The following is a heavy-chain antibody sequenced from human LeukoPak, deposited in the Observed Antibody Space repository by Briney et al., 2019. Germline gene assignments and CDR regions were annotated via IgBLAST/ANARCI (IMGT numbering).Heavy chain of an antibody. V-gene: IGHV4-39*01. D-gene: IGHD2-2*02. CDR2: IYYSGRT. Sequence: SETLFLTCSGSGDSISSSSYSWGWVRQPPGKGLEWIASIYYSGRTYHNPSLKSRLTISVDTSKNQFFLKLSSVTAAATAVYYCARHSDCVTSSCYTGYFDYWGQGTLVTVSS. CDR1: GDSISSSSYS. CDR3: ARHSDCVTSSCYTGYFDY. J-gene: IGHJ4*02.